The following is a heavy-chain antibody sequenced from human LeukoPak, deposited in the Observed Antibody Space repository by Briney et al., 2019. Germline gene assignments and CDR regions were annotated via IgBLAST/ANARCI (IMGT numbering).Heavy chain of an antibody. Sequence: SETLSLTCTVSGGSISSYYWSWIRQPPGKGLEWIGYTYYSGSTNYNPSLKSRVTISVDTSKIQFSLELSSVTAADTAVYYCARHTTIAYSWFDPWGQGTLVTVSS. J-gene: IGHJ5*02. D-gene: IGHD3-3*02. CDR2: TYYSGST. V-gene: IGHV4-59*01. CDR3: ARHTTIAYSWFDP. CDR1: GGSISSYY.